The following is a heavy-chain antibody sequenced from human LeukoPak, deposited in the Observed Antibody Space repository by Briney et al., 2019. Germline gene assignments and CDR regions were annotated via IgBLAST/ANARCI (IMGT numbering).Heavy chain of an antibody. CDR1: DGSLSGHH. D-gene: IGHD3-10*01. V-gene: IGHV4-34*01. CDR3: ARLTSGTHANFDY. Sequence: SETLSLTCSVYDGSLSGHHWSWMRQPPGKGLEWIGEINDSGSTNYNPSLKSRVIISVDTSKNQFSLKVSFVAAADTAVYYCARLTSGTHANFDYWGQGTLVTVSS. J-gene: IGHJ4*02. CDR2: INDSGST.